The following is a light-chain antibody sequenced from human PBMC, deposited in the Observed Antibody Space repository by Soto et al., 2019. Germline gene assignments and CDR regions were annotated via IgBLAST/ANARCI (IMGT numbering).Light chain of an antibody. CDR3: QQYNSYPWT. Sequence: DIQMTQSPSTLSASVGDIVTITCRASQSINNWLAWYQQKPGKAPILLIYKASSLESGVPSRFSGSGSGTEFTLTINSLQPDDFATYYCQQYNSYPWTFGQGTKVEIK. CDR1: QSINNW. CDR2: KAS. V-gene: IGKV1-5*03. J-gene: IGKJ1*01.